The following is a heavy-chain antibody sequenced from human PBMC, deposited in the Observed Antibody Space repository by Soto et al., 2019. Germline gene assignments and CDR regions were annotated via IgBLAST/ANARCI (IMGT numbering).Heavy chain of an antibody. CDR3: TTDEAPRIEVAGTNPAFDI. CDR1: GFTFSNAW. V-gene: IGHV3-15*07. CDR2: IKSKTDGGTT. D-gene: IGHD6-19*01. Sequence: GGSLRLSCAASGFTFSNAWMNWVRQAPGKGLEWVGRIKSKTDGGTTDYAAPVKGRFTISRDDSKNTLYLQMNSLKTEDTAVYYCTTDEAPRIEVAGTNPAFDIWGQGTMVTVS. J-gene: IGHJ3*02.